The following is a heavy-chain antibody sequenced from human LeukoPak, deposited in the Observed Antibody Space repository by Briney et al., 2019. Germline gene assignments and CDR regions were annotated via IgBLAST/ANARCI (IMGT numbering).Heavy chain of an antibody. CDR1: GYTFTGYY. Sequence: ASVKVSCKASGYTFTGYYMHWVRQAPGQGLGWMGWINPNSGGTNYAQKFQGRVTMTRDTSISTAYMELSRLRSDDTAVYYCASPRRGYGDYVDFDYWGQGTLVTVSS. J-gene: IGHJ4*02. V-gene: IGHV1-2*02. CDR3: ASPRRGYGDYVDFDY. CDR2: INPNSGGT. D-gene: IGHD4-17*01.